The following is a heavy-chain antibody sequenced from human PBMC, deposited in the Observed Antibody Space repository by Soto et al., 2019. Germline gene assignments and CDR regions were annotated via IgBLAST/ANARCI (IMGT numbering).Heavy chain of an antibody. Sequence: GGSLRLSCAASGFTVSSNYMSWVRQAPGKGLEWVSVIYSGGYTYYADSVKGRFTISRDNSKNTLYLQMNSLRAEDTAVYYCAAFRDPYDSSGYYYDYWGQGALVTVS. CDR2: IYSGGYT. J-gene: IGHJ4*02. CDR3: AAFRDPYDSSGYYYDY. CDR1: GFTVSSNY. V-gene: IGHV3-53*01. D-gene: IGHD3-22*01.